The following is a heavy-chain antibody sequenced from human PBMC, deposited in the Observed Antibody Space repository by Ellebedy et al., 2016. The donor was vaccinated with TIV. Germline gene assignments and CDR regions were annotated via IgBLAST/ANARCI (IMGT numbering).Heavy chain of an antibody. Sequence: GGSLRLSCVGSGFTLHDHGMHWVRQVAGKGLEWVSGIIWNSGDTGQADSVKGRFTISRDNAKNSLYLQMNSLRAEDTAVYYCASEYQRDYGMDVWGQGTIVTVSS. V-gene: IGHV3-9*01. CDR2: IIWNSGDT. CDR1: GFTLHDHG. J-gene: IGHJ6*02. CDR3: ASEYQRDYGMDV. D-gene: IGHD2-2*01.